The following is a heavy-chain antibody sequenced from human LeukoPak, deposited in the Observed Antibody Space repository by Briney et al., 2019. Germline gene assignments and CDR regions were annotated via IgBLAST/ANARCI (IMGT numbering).Heavy chain of an antibody. J-gene: IGHJ4*02. CDR3: ARHPPFDY. CDR2: INHSGST. V-gene: IGHV4-34*01. Sequence: SETVSLTCAVYGGSFSGYYWSWIRQPPGKGLEWIGEINHSGSTNYNPSLKSRVTISVDTSKNQFSLKLSSVTAADTAVYYCARHPPFDYWGQGTLVTVSS. CDR1: GGSFSGYY.